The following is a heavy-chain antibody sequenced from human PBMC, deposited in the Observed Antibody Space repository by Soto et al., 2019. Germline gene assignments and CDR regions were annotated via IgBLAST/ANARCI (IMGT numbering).Heavy chain of an antibody. Sequence: ASVKVSCKVSGYTLTELSRHWVRQAPGKGLEWMGGFDPEDGETIYAQKFQGRVTMTEDTSTDTAYMELSSLRSEDTAVYYCATDRVTIFGVVILFCYWGQGTLVTVSS. CDR2: FDPEDGET. D-gene: IGHD3-3*01. V-gene: IGHV1-24*01. CDR3: ATDRVTIFGVVILFCY. CDR1: GYTLTELS. J-gene: IGHJ4*02.